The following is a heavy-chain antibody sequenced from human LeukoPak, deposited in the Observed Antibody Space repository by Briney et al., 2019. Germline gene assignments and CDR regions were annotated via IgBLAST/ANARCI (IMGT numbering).Heavy chain of an antibody. CDR3: ARVPGRYSSSWLSVPATFDY. CDR1: GGSISSGGYY. CDR2: IYYSGST. J-gene: IGHJ4*02. V-gene: IGHV4-31*03. D-gene: IGHD6-13*01. Sequence: SQTLSLTCTVSGGSISSGGYYWSWIRQHPGKGLEWIGYIYYSGSTYYNPSLKSRGTISVDRSKNQFSLTLSSVTAADTAVYYCARVPGRYSSSWLSVPATFDYWGQGTLVTVSS.